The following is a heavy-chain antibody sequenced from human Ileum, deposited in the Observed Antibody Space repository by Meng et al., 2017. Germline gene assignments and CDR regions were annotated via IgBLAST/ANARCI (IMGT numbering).Heavy chain of an antibody. CDR1: GYTFRNYP. CDR2: INAGNGNI. D-gene: IGHD1-1*01. CDR3: ARENDNWNYFDY. Sequence: QVQLVQSGTEVKTVGASGEGSCTASGYTFRNYPLHWVRQAPGQRPEWMGWINAGNGNIKISQKFQGRITITSDTSATAYMELSSLRSEDTAVYFCARENDNWNYFDYWGQGSLVTVSS. V-gene: IGHV1-3*01. J-gene: IGHJ4*02.